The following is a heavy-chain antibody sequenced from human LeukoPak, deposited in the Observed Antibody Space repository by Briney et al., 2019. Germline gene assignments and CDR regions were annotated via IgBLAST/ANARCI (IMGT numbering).Heavy chain of an antibody. J-gene: IGHJ6*03. CDR3: ARGLLAAAGLYYYYYYMDV. CDR1: GYTFTSYD. Sequence: ASVKVSCKASGYTFTSYDINWVRQATGQGLEWMGWMNPNSGNTGYAQKFQGRVTMTRNTSISTAYMEPSSLRSEDTAVYYCARGLLAAAGLYYYYYYMDVWGKGTTVTVSS. D-gene: IGHD6-13*01. CDR2: MNPNSGNT. V-gene: IGHV1-8*01.